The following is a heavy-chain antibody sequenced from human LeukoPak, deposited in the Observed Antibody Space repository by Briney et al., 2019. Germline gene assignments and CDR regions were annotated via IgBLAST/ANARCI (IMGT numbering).Heavy chain of an antibody. D-gene: IGHD3-10*01. V-gene: IGHV4-59*01. J-gene: IGHJ3*02. CDR2: INYSGST. CDR1: GGSISSYY. Sequence: PSETLSLTCTVSGGSISSYYWSWIRQPPGKGLEWIGYINYSGSTNYNPSLKSRVTISVDTSKNQFSLKLSSVTAADTAVYYCAREGRLLWFGESTADAFDIWGQGTMVTVSS. CDR3: AREGRLLWFGESTADAFDI.